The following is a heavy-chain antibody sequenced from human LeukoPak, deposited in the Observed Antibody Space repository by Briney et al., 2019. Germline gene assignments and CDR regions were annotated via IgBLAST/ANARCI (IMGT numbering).Heavy chain of an antibody. CDR1: GGSISSSSYY. J-gene: IGHJ1*01. CDR3: ARQRYCSSTSSYRNAEYFQH. CDR2: IYYSGST. D-gene: IGHD2-2*02. Sequence: ETLSLTCTVSGGSISSSSYYWGWIRQPPGKGLEWIGSIYYSGSTYYNPSLKSRVTISVDTSKNQFSLKLSSVTAADTAVYYCARQRYCSSTSSYRNAEYFQHWGQGTLVTVSS. V-gene: IGHV4-39*01.